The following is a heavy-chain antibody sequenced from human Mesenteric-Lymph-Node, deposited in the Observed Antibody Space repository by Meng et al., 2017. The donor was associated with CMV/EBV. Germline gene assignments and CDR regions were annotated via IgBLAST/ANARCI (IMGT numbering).Heavy chain of an antibody. J-gene: IGHJ5*02. D-gene: IGHD2-2*01. CDR1: GFSLSTTGVG. CDR2: IYWDDNK. CDR3: ARIVAFCSTDSCPFNWFDP. Sequence: QTLTLTCTVSGFSLSTTGVGVGWIRQPPGQALDWLALIYWDDNKRYSPSLKSRLTITKDTSKDQVILTMTNMDPVDTATYYCARIVAFCSTDSCPFNWFDPWGPGALVTVSS. V-gene: IGHV2-5*02.